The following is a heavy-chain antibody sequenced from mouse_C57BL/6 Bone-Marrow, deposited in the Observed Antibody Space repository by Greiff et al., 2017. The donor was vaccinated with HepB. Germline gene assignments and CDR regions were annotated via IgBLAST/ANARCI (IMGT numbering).Heavy chain of an antibody. J-gene: IGHJ2*01. V-gene: IGHV14-3*01. CDR2: IDPANGNT. CDR3: ARYHRSSSYYFDY. D-gene: IGHD1-1*01. CDR1: GFNIKNTY. Sequence: LVESVAELVRPGASVKLSCTASGFNIKNTYMHWVKQRPEQGLEWIGRIDPANGNTKYAPKFQGKATITADTSSNTAYLQLSSLTSEDTAIYYCARYHRSSSYYFDYWGQGTTLTVSS.